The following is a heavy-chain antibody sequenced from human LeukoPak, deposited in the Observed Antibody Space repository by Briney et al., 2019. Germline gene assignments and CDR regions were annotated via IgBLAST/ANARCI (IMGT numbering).Heavy chain of an antibody. D-gene: IGHD3-9*01. CDR2: ISAYNGHT. CDR3: ARNEGDYDILTGYADF. V-gene: IGHV1-18*01. Sequence: ASVKVSCKASGYTFTSYGISWVRQAPGQGLECMGWISAYNGHTNYAQKLQGRVTMTTDTSTSTAYMELRSLRSDDTAVYYCARNEGDYDILTGYADFWGQGTLVTVSS. CDR1: GYTFTSYG. J-gene: IGHJ4*02.